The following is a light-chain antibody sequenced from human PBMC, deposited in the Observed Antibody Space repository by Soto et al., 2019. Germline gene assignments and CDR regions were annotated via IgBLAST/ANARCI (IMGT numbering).Light chain of an antibody. CDR3: QQYNDWWT. Sequence: EMVMTQSPATLSVSPGARATLSCRASQSVRSNLAWYQQKPGQAPRLLIYGASTRATGIPARFSGSGSGTEFTLTISSLQSEDFAVYYCQQYNDWWTFGQGTKVDIK. V-gene: IGKV3-15*01. CDR2: GAS. J-gene: IGKJ1*01. CDR1: QSVRSN.